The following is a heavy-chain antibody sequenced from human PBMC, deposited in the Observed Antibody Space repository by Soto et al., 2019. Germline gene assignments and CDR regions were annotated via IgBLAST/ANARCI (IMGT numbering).Heavy chain of an antibody. CDR1: GGSISSYY. CDR3: ARGNHAHEDDPGRFLEWLITVGDAFDI. D-gene: IGHD3-3*01. Sequence: SETLSLTCTVSGGSISSYYWSWIRQPPGKGLEWIGYIYYSGSTNYNPSLKSRVTISVDTSKNQFSLKLSSVTAADTAVYYCARGNHAHEDDPGRFLEWLITVGDAFDIWGQGAMVTISS. V-gene: IGHV4-59*01. CDR2: IYYSGST. J-gene: IGHJ3*02.